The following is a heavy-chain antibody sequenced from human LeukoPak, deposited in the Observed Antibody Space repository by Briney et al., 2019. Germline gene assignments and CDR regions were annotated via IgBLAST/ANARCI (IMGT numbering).Heavy chain of an antibody. CDR2: IHHSGST. Sequence: SETLSLTCTVSGGSISSSSYYWGWIRQPPGKGLEWIGSIHHSGSTYYNPSLKSRVTISVDTSKNQFSLKLSSVTAADTAVYYCARGDGYNLDDAFDIWGQGTMVTVSS. CDR3: ARGDGYNLDDAFDI. D-gene: IGHD5-24*01. CDR1: GGSISSSSYY. J-gene: IGHJ3*02. V-gene: IGHV4-39*07.